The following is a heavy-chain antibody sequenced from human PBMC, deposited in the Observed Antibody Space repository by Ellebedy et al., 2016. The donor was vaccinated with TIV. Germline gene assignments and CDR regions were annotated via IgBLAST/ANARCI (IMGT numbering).Heavy chain of an antibody. CDR1: GYTFTSYD. CDR3: ATNWVDAFDI. Sequence: AASVKVSCKASGYTFTSYDINWVRQATGQGLEWMGWMNPNSGTTGYAQKFQGRLTMTRNTSISTAYMELSSLRSEDTAVYYCATNWVDAFDIWGQGTMVTVSS. D-gene: IGHD7-27*01. CDR2: MNPNSGTT. V-gene: IGHV1-8*01. J-gene: IGHJ3*02.